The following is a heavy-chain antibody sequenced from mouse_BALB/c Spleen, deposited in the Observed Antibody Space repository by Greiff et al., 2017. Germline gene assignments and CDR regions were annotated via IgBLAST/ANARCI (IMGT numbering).Heavy chain of an antibody. Sequence: DVQLQESGPGLVKPSQSLSLTCTVTGYSITSDYAWNWIRQFPGNKLEWMGYISYSGSTSYNPSLKSRISITRDTSKNQFFLQLNSVTTEDTATYYCARSGVDGYFYAMDYWGQGTSVTVSS. V-gene: IGHV3-2*02. J-gene: IGHJ4*01. CDR1: GYSITSDYA. CDR3: ARSGVDGYFYAMDY. D-gene: IGHD2-3*01. CDR2: ISYSGST.